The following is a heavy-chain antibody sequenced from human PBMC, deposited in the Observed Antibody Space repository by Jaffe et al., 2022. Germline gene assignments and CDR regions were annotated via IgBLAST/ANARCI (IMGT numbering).Heavy chain of an antibody. CDR3: AKDPWGTSGSIDC. Sequence: QVQLVESGGGVVQPGGSLRLSCAASGFTFGSYAMHWVRQAPGKGLEWVAFIRYDATTKYYADSVKGRFTISRDNSKNTLYLQMNSLRAEDTAVYYCAKDPWGTSGSIDCWGQGTLVTVSS. J-gene: IGHJ4*02. D-gene: IGHD3-10*01. CDR2: IRYDATTK. CDR1: GFTFGSYA. V-gene: IGHV3-30*02.